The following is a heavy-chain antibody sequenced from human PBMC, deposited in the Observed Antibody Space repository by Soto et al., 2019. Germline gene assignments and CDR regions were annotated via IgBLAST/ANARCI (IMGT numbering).Heavy chain of an antibody. V-gene: IGHV2-5*02. CDR2: IYWDDSK. J-gene: IGHJ4*02. CDR1: GFSLSTSGVG. D-gene: IGHD3-9*01. Sequence: QITLKESGPTLVRPTQTLTLTCAFSGFSLSTSGVGVGWIRQPPGKALEWLAVIYWDDSKHYSPSLRSRLTITKDTSKNQVVLTMTNMDPMDTGTYYCAHKGPEDWRLDDWGQGTMVTVSS. CDR3: AHKGPEDWRLDD.